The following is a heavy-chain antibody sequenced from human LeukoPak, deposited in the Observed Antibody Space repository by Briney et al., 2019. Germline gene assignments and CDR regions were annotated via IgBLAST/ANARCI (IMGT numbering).Heavy chain of an antibody. J-gene: IGHJ4*02. D-gene: IGHD6-13*01. CDR3: ARTIAAALDY. CDR1: GFTFSSYA. V-gene: IGHV3-64*01. CDR2: ISTDGSRT. Sequence: GGSLRLSCAASGFTFSSYAIHWVRQAPGEGLEYVSAISTDGSRTYYANSVKGRFTISRDNSKNTLYLQMGSLRGEDTAVYYCARTIAAALDYWGQGTLVTVSS.